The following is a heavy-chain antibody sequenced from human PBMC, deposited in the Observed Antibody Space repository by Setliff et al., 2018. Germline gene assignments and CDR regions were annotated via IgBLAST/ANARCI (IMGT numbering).Heavy chain of an antibody. CDR3: ARDSGGSHAFDI. CDR2: INPNNEDT. J-gene: IGHJ3*02. V-gene: IGHV1-2*05. CDR1: GYTFTGYY. Sequence: ASVKVSCKASGYTFTGYYIHWVRQAPGQGLEWMGRINPNNEDTNYAQKFQGRVTMTRDTSISTAYMELSRLRSDDTVVYYCARDSGGSHAFDIWGQGTMVTV.